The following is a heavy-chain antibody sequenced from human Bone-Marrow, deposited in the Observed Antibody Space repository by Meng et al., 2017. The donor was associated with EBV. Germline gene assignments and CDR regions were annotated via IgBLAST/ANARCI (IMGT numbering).Heavy chain of an antibody. Sequence: QVRRVQSGAEVKKPGASVKVSCKASGYNFRNYFMHWVRQAPGQGLEYMGRINPLTGVTNYVQKFQGRVTVTRDTSISTSYMELSGLTHDDTAVYFCAGGWAPDYWGQGTLVTVSS. CDR3: AGGWAPDY. CDR1: GYNFRNYF. V-gene: IGHV1-2*06. J-gene: IGHJ4*02. D-gene: IGHD6-19*01. CDR2: INPLTGVT.